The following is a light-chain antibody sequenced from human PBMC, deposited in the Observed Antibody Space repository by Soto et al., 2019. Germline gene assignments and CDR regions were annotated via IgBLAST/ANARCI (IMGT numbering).Light chain of an antibody. CDR3: CSYAGSSTSV. CDR2: EVS. Sequence: QSALTQPASVSGSPGQSITISCTGTSSDVGSYNLVSWYQQHPGKAPKLMIYEVSKRPSGVSNRFSGSKSDNTPSLTISGLQAEDEADYYCCSYAGSSTSVFGGGTQLTVL. J-gene: IGLJ7*01. CDR1: SSDVGSYNL. V-gene: IGLV2-23*02.